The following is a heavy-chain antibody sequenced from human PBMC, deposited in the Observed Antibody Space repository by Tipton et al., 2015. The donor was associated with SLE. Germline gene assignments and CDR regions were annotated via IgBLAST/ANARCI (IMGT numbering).Heavy chain of an antibody. CDR3: ARFSPPDL. J-gene: IGHJ2*01. Sequence: TLSLTCTVSGGSISSYRWSWIRQPPGKGLEWIGYVYYSGSTNYNPSLKSRVTMSIDTSKKQFSLRLTSVTAADTAVYYCARFSPPDLWGRGTLVTVSS. D-gene: IGHD2/OR15-2a*01. V-gene: IGHV4-59*08. CDR2: VYYSGST. CDR1: GGSISSYR.